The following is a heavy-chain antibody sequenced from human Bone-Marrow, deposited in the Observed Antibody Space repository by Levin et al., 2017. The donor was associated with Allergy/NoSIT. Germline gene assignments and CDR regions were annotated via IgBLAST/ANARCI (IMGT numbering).Heavy chain of an antibody. CDR1: GNDFTSYW. Sequence: GESLKISCKVSGNDFTSYWISWVRQMPGKGLEWMGRIDPSDSYTSYSPSFQGHVTISADKSISSSHLQWSSLKPSDTAMYYCVISPRGNSVHWGQGTLVTVSS. CDR3: VISPRGNSVH. D-gene: IGHD4-23*01. J-gene: IGHJ4*03. CDR2: IDPSDSYT. V-gene: IGHV5-10-1*01.